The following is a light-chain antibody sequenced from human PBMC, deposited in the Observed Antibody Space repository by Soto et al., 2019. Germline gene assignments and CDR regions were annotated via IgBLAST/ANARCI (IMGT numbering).Light chain of an antibody. J-gene: IGLJ1*01. Sequence: QSVLTQPASVSGPPGQSITISCTGTSSDVGGYNYGSWYQQHPGKAPKLMIYEVSNRPSGVSNRFSGSKSGNTASLTISGLQAEDEADYYCSSYTSSSTLYVFGTGTKVTVL. CDR2: EVS. CDR1: SSDVGGYNY. V-gene: IGLV2-14*01. CDR3: SSYTSSSTLYV.